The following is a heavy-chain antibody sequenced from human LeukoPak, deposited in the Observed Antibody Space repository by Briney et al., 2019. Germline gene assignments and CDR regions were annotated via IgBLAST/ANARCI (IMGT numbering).Heavy chain of an antibody. Sequence: GGSLRLSCAASGFTFSSYAMSWVRQAPGKGLEWVSYISSSSSTIYYADSVKGRFTISRDNAKNSLYLQMNSLRAEDTAVYYCARDLDGDQPNDAFDIWGQGTMVTVPS. D-gene: IGHD4-17*01. CDR3: ARDLDGDQPNDAFDI. J-gene: IGHJ3*02. V-gene: IGHV3-48*01. CDR2: ISSSSSTI. CDR1: GFTFSSYA.